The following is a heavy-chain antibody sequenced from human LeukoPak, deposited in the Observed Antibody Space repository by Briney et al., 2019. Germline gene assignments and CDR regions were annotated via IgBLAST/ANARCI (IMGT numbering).Heavy chain of an antibody. D-gene: IGHD4-23*01. V-gene: IGHV1-69*13. Sequence: GASVKVSCKTSGGAFISYDVSWLRQAPGQGLEWMGGITPIFGTANYAQKFQGRVTITAVESMSTAYMELSSPRSEDTAVYYCARGWLAETTVVTPYNYWGQGTLVTVSS. CDR3: ARGWLAETTVVTPYNY. CDR2: ITPIFGTA. J-gene: IGHJ4*02. CDR1: GGAFISYD.